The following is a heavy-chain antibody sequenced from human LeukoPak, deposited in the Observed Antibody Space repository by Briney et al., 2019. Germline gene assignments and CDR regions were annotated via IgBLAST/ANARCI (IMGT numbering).Heavy chain of an antibody. D-gene: IGHD6-13*01. CDR1: GGSISSYS. J-gene: IGHJ4*02. CDR3: ARGFRAAAGAGFDY. CDR2: IFSTGST. Sequence: SETLSLTCTVSGGSISSYSWSWMRQPAGKGLEWIGRIFSTGSTNYNPSLRSRVTMSVDTSENQFSLRLSSLTAADTAVYYCARGFRAAAGAGFDYWGQGTLVTVSS. V-gene: IGHV4-4*07.